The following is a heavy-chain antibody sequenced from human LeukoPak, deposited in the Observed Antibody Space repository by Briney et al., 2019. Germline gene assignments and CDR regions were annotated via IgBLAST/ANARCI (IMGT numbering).Heavy chain of an antibody. D-gene: IGHD6-19*01. CDR1: GFTFSSYA. CDR3: ARDQFIDSGLDY. CDR2: ISGSGGST. Sequence: TGGSLRLSCAASGFTFSSYAMRWVRQAPGKGLEWVSAISGSGGSTYYADSVKGRFTISRDNSKNTLDLQMNSLRAEDTAVYYCARDQFIDSGLDYWGQGTLVTVSS. J-gene: IGHJ4*02. V-gene: IGHV3-23*01.